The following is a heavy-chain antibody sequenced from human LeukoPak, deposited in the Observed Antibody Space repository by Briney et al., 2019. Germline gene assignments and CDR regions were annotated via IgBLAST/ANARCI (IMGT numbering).Heavy chain of an antibody. V-gene: IGHV3-21*01. CDR3: AREGIAYVGGYYYYYMDV. CDR1: GFTFSSYS. D-gene: IGHD3-10*02. J-gene: IGHJ6*03. Sequence: KPGGSLRLSCAASGFTFSSYSMNWVRQAPGKGLEWVSSISSSSSYIYYADSVKGRFTISRDNAKNSLYLQMNSLRAEDTAVYYCAREGIAYVGGYYYYYMDVWGKGTTATVSS. CDR2: ISSSSSYI.